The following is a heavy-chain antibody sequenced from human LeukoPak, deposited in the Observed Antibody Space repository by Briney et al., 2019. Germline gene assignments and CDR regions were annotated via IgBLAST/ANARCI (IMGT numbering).Heavy chain of an antibody. CDR1: GYSISSGYY. Sequence: SETRSLTCAGSGYSISSGYYWGWIRQPPGKGLEWIGSIYHSGSTYYNPSLKSRVTISVDTSKNQFSLKLSSVTAADTAVYYCARHDNYYYYMDVWGKGTTVTVSS. J-gene: IGHJ6*03. CDR2: IYHSGST. CDR3: ARHDNYYYYMDV. V-gene: IGHV4-38-2*01. D-gene: IGHD5-24*01.